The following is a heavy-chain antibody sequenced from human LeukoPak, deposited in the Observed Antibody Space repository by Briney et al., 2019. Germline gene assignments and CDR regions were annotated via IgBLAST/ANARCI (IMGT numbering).Heavy chain of an antibody. J-gene: IGHJ3*02. V-gene: IGHV1-2*02. CDR1: GYTFTGYY. CDR3: AREPYRTSVGLPEVSDAFDI. CDR2: INPNSGGT. D-gene: IGHD2-2*01. Sequence: ASVKVSCKASGYTFTGYYTHWVRQAPGQGLEWMGWINPNSGGTNYAQKFQGRVTMTRDTSISTAYMELSRLRSDDTAVYYCAREPYRTSVGLPEVSDAFDIWGQGTMVTVSS.